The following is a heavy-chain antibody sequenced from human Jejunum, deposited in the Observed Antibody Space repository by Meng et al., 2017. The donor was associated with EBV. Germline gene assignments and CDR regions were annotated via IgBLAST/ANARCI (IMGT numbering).Heavy chain of an antibody. CDR3: TREWGADY. V-gene: IGHV3-30-3*01. CDR2: ISNDGNNK. CDR1: GFTFSGHA. Sequence: QVQVLESGGGVVQPGRSLRLSCAASGFTFSGHAMQWVRQAPGKGLKWVALISNDGNNKYYADSVKGRFTIPRDNSKNTLYLQMNSLRVDDTALYYCTREWGADYWGQGTLVTVSS. J-gene: IGHJ4*02. D-gene: IGHD3-16*01.